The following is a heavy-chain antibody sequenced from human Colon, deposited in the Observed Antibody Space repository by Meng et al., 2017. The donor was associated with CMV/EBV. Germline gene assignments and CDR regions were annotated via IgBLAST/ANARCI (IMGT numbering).Heavy chain of an antibody. CDR3: AKGFY. V-gene: IGHV3-23*01. J-gene: IGHJ4*02. CDR2: ISGNGASA. Sequence: EEQGLEVGGDLVQPGGSLRLSCAVSGFRFTNDVMTWVRQAPGKGLEWVATISGNGASAYYADSVKGRFTISRDNSKNMVYLQMKTLRDEDTAVYYCAKGFYWGQGTLVTVSS. CDR1: GFRFTNDV.